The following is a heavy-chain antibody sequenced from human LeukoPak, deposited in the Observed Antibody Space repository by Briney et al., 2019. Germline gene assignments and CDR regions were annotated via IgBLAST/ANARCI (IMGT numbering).Heavy chain of an antibody. V-gene: IGHV4-39*07. J-gene: IGHJ5*01. CDR2: IFYNGRT. CDR1: GDSIGRSTYY. D-gene: IGHD2-21*01. CDR3: ARQVAVVEPTDPNWFDS. Sequence: PSETLTLTCNVSGDSIGRSTYYWGWVSQTPEKGLEWIGSIFYNGRTYYTPSLQSRVIMSLDTSKNQFSLRLTSVTAADTAVYYCARQVAVVEPTDPNWFDSWGQGTLVTVSS.